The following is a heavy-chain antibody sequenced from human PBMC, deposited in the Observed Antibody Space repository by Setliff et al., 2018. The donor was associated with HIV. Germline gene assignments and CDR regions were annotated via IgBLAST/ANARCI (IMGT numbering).Heavy chain of an antibody. CDR2: VRKEGNEK. V-gene: IGHV3-7*03. D-gene: IGHD2-8*01. J-gene: IGHJ5*02. CDR1: GFTFSNYG. CDR3: LLPCTSGWHNWADP. Sequence: GGSLRLSCVASGFTFSNYGMTWVRQAPGKGLEWVANVRKEGNEKWYVDSVKGRFIISRDDSKKTAYLQMSSLRAEDTAMYYCLLPCTSGWHNWADPWGQGTLVTVSS.